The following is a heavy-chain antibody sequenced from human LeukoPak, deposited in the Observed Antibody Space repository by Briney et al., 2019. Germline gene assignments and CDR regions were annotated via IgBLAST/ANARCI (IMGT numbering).Heavy chain of an antibody. CDR3: AREETYYYDSSGYYTPPLVAVDY. Sequence: GGSLRLSCAASGFTFSSYGMSWVRQAPGKGLEWVSSISSSSSYIYYADSVKGRFTISRDNAKNSLYLQMNSLRAEDTAVYYCAREETYYYDSSGYYTPPLVAVDYWGQGTLVTVSS. CDR2: ISSSSSYI. J-gene: IGHJ4*02. V-gene: IGHV3-21*01. CDR1: GFTFSSYG. D-gene: IGHD3-22*01.